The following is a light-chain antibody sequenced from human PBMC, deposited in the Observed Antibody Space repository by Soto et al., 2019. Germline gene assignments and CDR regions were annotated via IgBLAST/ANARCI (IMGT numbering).Light chain of an antibody. V-gene: IGLV2-14*03. CDR1: SSDVGAYIY. CDR2: DVC. Sequence: QSALTQPASVSGSPGQSIAISCTGTSSDVGAYIYVSWYQHHPGKAPILILYDVCARPSGVSDRFSGSKSGSTASLTISGLQSEDGADYYCSSYTCSSTELFGTGTKVTV. CDR3: SSYTCSSTEL. J-gene: IGLJ1*01.